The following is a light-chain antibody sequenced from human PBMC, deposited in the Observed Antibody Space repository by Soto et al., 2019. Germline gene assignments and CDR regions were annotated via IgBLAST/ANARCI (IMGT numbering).Light chain of an antibody. CDR2: GAS. V-gene: IGKV1-27*01. Sequence: IQMTQSPSSLSTSLGDRVTITCRASQGISNFLAWYQQKPGKVPSLRIYGASTLQSGVPSRFSGSGSGTDFTLAISNVQPEDVATYYCQRYDSVPFTFGGGTKVDIK. CDR3: QRYDSVPFT. CDR1: QGISNF. J-gene: IGKJ4*01.